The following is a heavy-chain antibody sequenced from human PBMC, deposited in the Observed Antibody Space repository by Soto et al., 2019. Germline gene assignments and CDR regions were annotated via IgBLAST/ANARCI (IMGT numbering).Heavy chain of an antibody. D-gene: IGHD2-15*01. V-gene: IGHV1-58*01. Sequence: SVKVSCKASGFTFTSSAVQWVRQARGQRLEWIGWIVVGSGNTNYAQKFQERVTITRDMSTSTAYMELSSLRSEDTAVYYCAADSLYCSGGSCYIGNWFDPWG. CDR2: IVVGSGNT. CDR3: AADSLYCSGGSCYIGNWFDP. J-gene: IGHJ5*02. CDR1: GFTFTSSA.